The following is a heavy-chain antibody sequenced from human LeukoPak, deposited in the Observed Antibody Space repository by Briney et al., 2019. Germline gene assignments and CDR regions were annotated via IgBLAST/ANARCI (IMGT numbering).Heavy chain of an antibody. Sequence: AGGSLRLSCAASGFTFSNYAMSWVRQAPGKGLEWVSAISGSGGSTYYADSVKGRFTISRDNSKNTLYLQMNSLRAEDTAVYYCAKGPITMIVVVITTFDYWGQGTLDTVSS. CDR1: GFTFSNYA. CDR2: ISGSGGST. D-gene: IGHD3-22*01. V-gene: IGHV3-23*01. CDR3: AKGPITMIVVVITTFDY. J-gene: IGHJ4*02.